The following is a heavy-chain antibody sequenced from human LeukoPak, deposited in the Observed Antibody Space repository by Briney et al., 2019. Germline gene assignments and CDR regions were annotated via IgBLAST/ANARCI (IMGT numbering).Heavy chain of an antibody. CDR3: ARSPSRDGYNNLILFEN. CDR2: IYYSGST. Sequence: PSETLSLTCTVSGGSISNYYWSWIRQPPAKGLEWIGYIYYSGSTDYNPSLKSRVTISVDTSENHFSLMLTFVTAADTAVYYCARSPSRDGYNNLILFENWGQGTLVTVSS. J-gene: IGHJ4*02. D-gene: IGHD5-24*01. CDR1: GGSISNYY. V-gene: IGHV4-59*08.